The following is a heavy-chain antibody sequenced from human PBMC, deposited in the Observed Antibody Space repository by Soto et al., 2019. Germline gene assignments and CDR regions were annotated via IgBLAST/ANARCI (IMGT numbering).Heavy chain of an antibody. V-gene: IGHV2-5*02. D-gene: IGHD2-2*03. J-gene: IGHJ4*02. Sequence: GLDLAWLALIYWDDDKRYSPSLKSRLTITKDTSKNQVVLTMTNMDPVDTATYYCARSAGYCSSTSCYQLFDYWGQGTLVTVSS. CDR2: IYWDDDK. CDR3: ARSAGYCSSTSCYQLFDY.